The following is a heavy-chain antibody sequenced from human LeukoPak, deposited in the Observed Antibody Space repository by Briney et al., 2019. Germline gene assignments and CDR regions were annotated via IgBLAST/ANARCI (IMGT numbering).Heavy chain of an antibody. CDR1: GDSVSNNNVA. CDR2: TYYRSKWYN. D-gene: IGHD5-18*01. J-gene: IGHJ4*02. CDR3: ARTPSDTAMVDC. V-gene: IGHV6-1*01. Sequence: SQTLSLTCAISGDSVSNNNVAWNWIRQSPSRGLEWLGWTYYRSKWYNEYAVSVRSRITINPDTSKNQFSLQLNSVTPEDTAVYYCARTPSDTAMVDCWGQGTLVTVSS.